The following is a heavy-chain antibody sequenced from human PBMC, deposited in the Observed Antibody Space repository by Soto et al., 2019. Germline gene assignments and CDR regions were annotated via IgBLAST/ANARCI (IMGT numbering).Heavy chain of an antibody. V-gene: IGHV3-9*01. D-gene: IGHD3-10*01. CDR3: AKDRSSGSPYYGMDF. CDR1: GFTFGDYA. Sequence: EMQLVESGGGLVQPGRSLRLSCADSGFTFGDYAMHWVRQVPGKGLEWVSGFKWNSGDVGYADSVKGRFTISRENAKNSLYLQMNSLIPEDTAVYYCAKDRSSGSPYYGMDFWGQGTMVTVSS. J-gene: IGHJ6*02. CDR2: FKWNSGDV.